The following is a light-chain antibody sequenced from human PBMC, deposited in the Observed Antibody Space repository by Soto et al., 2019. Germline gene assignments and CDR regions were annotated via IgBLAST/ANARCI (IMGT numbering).Light chain of an antibody. CDR1: QSIMFS. Sequence: EILLTQSPGTLALSPGERATLSCRASQSIMFSLAWYQQKPGQAPRLLISGASTRATGIPASFSGSGSGKEFTLTISSLQYEDFAVYYCQQYYDWPPLTFGGGTKVDIK. J-gene: IGKJ4*01. V-gene: IGKV3-15*01. CDR2: GAS. CDR3: QQYYDWPPLT.